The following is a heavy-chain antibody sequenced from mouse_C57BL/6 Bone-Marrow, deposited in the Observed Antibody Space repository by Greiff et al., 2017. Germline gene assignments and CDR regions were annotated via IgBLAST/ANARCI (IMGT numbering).Heavy chain of an antibody. D-gene: IGHD1-1*01. CDR1: GYAFSSYW. J-gene: IGHJ4*01. V-gene: IGHV1-80*01. CDR2: IYPGDGDT. Sequence: VKLMESGAELVKPGASVKISCKASGYAFSSYWMNWVKQRPGKGLEWIGQIYPGDGDTNYNGKFKGKATLTADKSSSTAYMQLSSLTSEDSAVYFCARPLRYYYAMDYWGQGTSVTVSS. CDR3: ARPLRYYYAMDY.